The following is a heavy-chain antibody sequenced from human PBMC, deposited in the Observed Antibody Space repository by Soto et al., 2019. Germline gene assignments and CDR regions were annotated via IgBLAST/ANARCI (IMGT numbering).Heavy chain of an antibody. V-gene: IGHV4-31*03. CDR3: ARGNSSSWYGVYYYYYGMDV. D-gene: IGHD6-13*01. CDR2: IYYSGST. J-gene: IGHJ6*02. Sequence: SETLSLTCTVSGGSISSGGYYWSWIRQHPGKGLEWIGYIYYSGSTYYNPSLKSRVTISVDTSKNQFSLKLSSVTAADTAVYYCARGNSSSWYGVYYYYYGMDVWGQGTTVTVSS. CDR1: GGSISSGGYY.